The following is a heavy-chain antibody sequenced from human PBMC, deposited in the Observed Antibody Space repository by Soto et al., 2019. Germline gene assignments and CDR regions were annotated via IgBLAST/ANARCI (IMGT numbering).Heavy chain of an antibody. CDR1: GLTFSTYA. Sequence: EVHLLESGGDLVQPGGSLRLSCTASGLTFSTYAMSWVRQAPGKGLEWVSAIGGSGTGGRTYYADSVKGRFTISRDNSTDTVYLQMNSLRADDTAVYYCAKSPVGLDCYNSDYYGMDVWGQGTTVTVSS. J-gene: IGHJ6*02. D-gene: IGHD2-21*01. CDR2: IGGSGTGGRT. CDR3: AKSPVGLDCYNSDYYGMDV. V-gene: IGHV3-23*01.